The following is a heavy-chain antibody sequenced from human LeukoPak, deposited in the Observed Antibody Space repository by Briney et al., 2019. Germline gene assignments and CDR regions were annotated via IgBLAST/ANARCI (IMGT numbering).Heavy chain of an antibody. J-gene: IGHJ4*02. D-gene: IGHD3-22*01. CDR3: ARDTGSAYYDSSGYGGGFSY. V-gene: IGHV1-69*04. CDR2: IIPILGIA. Sequence: SVKVSCKASGGTFSSYAISWVRQAPGQGLEWMGRIIPILGIANYAQKFQGRVTITADKSTSTAYMELSSLRSEDTAVYYCARDTGSAYYDSSGYGGGFSYWGQGTLVTVSS. CDR1: GGTFSSYA.